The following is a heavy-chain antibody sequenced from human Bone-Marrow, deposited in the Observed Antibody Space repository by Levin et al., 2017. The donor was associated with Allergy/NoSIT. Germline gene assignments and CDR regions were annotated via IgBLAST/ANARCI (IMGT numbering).Heavy chain of an antibody. CDR3: ARHSSGNYDPLKYFFDY. CDR2: IFYSGTT. Sequence: PSETLSLTCTVSGGSLSRYYWSWIRQPPGKGLEWIGYIFYSGTTNYNPSLKSRVTLSVDTSTNQFSLRLTSVTAADTAIYYCARHSSGNYDPLKYFFDYWGQGMLVSVSS. CDR1: GGSLSRYY. D-gene: IGHD3-22*01. J-gene: IGHJ4*02. V-gene: IGHV4-59*08.